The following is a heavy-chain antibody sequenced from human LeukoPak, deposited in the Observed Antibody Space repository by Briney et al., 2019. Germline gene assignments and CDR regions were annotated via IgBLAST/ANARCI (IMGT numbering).Heavy chain of an antibody. CDR2: IKQDGSEK. CDR3: ARDMRIAVAVYNWFDP. D-gene: IGHD6-19*01. CDR1: GFTCSSYW. V-gene: IGHV3-7*01. J-gene: IGHJ5*02. Sequence: GWSLRLSCAASGFTCSSYWMSSVRQAPGKGREGVANIKQDGSEKYYVDSVKGRFTISRDNAKNSLYLQMNSLRAEDTAVYYCARDMRIAVAVYNWFDPWGQGTLVTVSS.